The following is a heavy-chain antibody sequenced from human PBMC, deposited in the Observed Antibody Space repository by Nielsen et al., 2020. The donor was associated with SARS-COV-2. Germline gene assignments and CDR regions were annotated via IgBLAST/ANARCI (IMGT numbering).Heavy chain of an antibody. CDR3: AREGGSYYVFWYFDL. CDR2: INPYCGGT. D-gene: IGHD1-26*01. CDR1: GYTFTDYY. Sequence: ASVKVSCKASGYTFTDYYIHWVRQAPGQGLEWMGRINPYCGGTNYAQKFQGTVTMTRDASISTVYMELTSDDTAVYYCAREGGSYYVFWYFDLWGRGSLVSVSS. V-gene: IGHV1-2*06. J-gene: IGHJ2*01.